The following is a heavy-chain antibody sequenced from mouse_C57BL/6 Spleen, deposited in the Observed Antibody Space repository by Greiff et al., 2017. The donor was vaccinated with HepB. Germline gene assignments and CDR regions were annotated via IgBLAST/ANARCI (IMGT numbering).Heavy chain of an antibody. V-gene: IGHV5-17*01. J-gene: IGHJ3*01. CDR2: ISSGSSTI. CDR1: GFTFSDYG. D-gene: IGHD4-1*01. CDR3: ARELTGTGFAY. Sequence: DVQLVESGGGLVKPGGSLKLSCAASGFTFSDYGMHWVRQAPEKGLEWVAYISSGSSTIYYADTVKGRFTISRDNAKNTLFLQMTSLRSEDTAMNYCARELTGTGFAYWGQGTLVTVSA.